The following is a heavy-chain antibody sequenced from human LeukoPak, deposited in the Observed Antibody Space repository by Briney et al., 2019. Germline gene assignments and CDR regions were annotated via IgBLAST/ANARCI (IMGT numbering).Heavy chain of an antibody. J-gene: IGHJ4*02. CDR3: ARHEGITMIMN. D-gene: IGHD3-22*01. CDR2: IYSGGST. CDR1: GFIVSTNY. V-gene: IGHV3-66*04. Sequence: GSLRLSCAASGFIVSTNYMSWVRQAPGKGLEWVSVIYSGGSTYYADSVKGRFTISRDNSKNSLYLQMNSLRAEDTAVYYCARHEGITMIMNWGQGTLVTVSS.